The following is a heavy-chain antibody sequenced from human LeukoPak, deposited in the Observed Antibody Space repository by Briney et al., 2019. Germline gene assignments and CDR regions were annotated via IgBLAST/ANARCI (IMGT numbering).Heavy chain of an antibody. V-gene: IGHV3-66*02. CDR2: IYSGGST. CDR3: AREVADYCYGMDV. D-gene: IGHD2-15*01. CDR1: GFTVSSNY. J-gene: IGHJ6*02. Sequence: GGSLRLSCAASGFTVSSNYMSWVRQAPGKGLEWVSVIYSGGSTYYADSVKGRFTISRDNSKNTLYLQMNSLRAEDTAVYYCAREVADYCYGMDVWGQGTTVTVSS.